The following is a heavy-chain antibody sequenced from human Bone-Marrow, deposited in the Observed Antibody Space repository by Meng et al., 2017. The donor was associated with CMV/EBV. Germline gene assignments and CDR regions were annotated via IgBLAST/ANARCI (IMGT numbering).Heavy chain of an antibody. D-gene: IGHD3-22*01. CDR1: GFTFSSYS. V-gene: IGHV3-21*01. J-gene: IGHJ4*02. Sequence: GGSLRLSCAASGFTFSSYSMNWVRQAPGKGLEWVSSISSSSSYIYYADSVKGRFTISRDNAENSLYQQMNSLRAEDTAVYYCARASEGDSSGYYYVARVSDYWGQGTLVTVSS. CDR2: ISSSSSYI. CDR3: ARASEGDSSGYYYVARVSDY.